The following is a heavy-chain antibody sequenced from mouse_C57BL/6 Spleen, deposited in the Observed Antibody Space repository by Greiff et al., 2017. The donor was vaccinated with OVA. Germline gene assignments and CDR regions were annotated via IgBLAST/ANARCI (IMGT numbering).Heavy chain of an antibody. J-gene: IGHJ1*03. CDR1: GYAFTNYL. D-gene: IGHD1-1*01. Sequence: VQLVESGAELVRPGTSVKVSCKASGYAFTNYLIEWVKQRPGQGLEWIGVINPGSGGTNYNEKFKGKATLTADKSSSTAYMQLSSLTSEDSAVYFCARRMYYGSSHWYFDVWGTGTTVTVSS. CDR2: INPGSGGT. CDR3: ARRMYYGSSHWYFDV. V-gene: IGHV1-54*01.